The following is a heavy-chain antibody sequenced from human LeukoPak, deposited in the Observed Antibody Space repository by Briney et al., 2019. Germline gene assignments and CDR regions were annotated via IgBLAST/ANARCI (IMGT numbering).Heavy chain of an antibody. CDR1: GFTVSNNY. J-gene: IGHJ5*02. Sequence: PGGSLRLSCAASGFTVSNNYMNWVRQAPGKGLEWVSLIYSGGDTHYADSVKGRFTISRDSSKNTLYLQTNSLGAEDTAVYYCARDPPAVRTNTYAWGQGTLVTVSS. V-gene: IGHV3-66*01. D-gene: IGHD4/OR15-4a*01. CDR2: IYSGGDT. CDR3: ARDPPAVRTNTYA.